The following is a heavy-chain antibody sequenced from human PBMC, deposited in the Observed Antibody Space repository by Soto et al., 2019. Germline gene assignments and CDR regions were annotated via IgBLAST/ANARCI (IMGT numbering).Heavy chain of an antibody. D-gene: IGHD6-6*01. J-gene: IGHJ6*02. CDR1: GYTFTSYG. Sequence: ASVKVSCKASGYTFTSYGISWVRQAPGQGLEWMGWISAYNGNTNYAQKLQGRVTMTTDTSTSTAYMELRSLRSGDTAVYYCALTGSSSSFYYYYGMDVWGQGTTVTVSS. CDR2: ISAYNGNT. CDR3: ALTGSSSSFYYYYGMDV. V-gene: IGHV1-18*04.